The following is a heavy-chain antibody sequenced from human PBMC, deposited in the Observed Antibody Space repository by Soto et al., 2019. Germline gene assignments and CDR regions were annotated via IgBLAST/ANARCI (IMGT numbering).Heavy chain of an antibody. D-gene: IGHD4-17*01. CDR2: INPSGGST. Sequence: QVQLVQSGAEVKKPGASVKVSCKASGYTFTSYYMHWVRQAPGQGLEWIGIINPSGGSTSYAQKFQGRVTMTRDTSTSTVYMELSSLRSEDTAVYYCARGGIYGDSFDAFDIWGQGTMVTVSS. CDR1: GYTFTSYY. CDR3: ARGGIYGDSFDAFDI. V-gene: IGHV1-46*01. J-gene: IGHJ3*02.